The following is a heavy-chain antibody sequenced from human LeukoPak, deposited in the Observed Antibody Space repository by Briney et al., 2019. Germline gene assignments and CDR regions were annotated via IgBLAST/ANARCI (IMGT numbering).Heavy chain of an antibody. J-gene: IGHJ4*02. D-gene: IGHD2-21*02. CDR2: INPNSGDT. Sequence: ASVKVSCKASGYTFTAYYIHWVRQAPGQGLEWMGWINPNSGDTNYAQKFQGRVTMTRDTSISTAYMELSSLIFDDTAVYYCAREGSCGGDCYNPTLWGQGTLVTASS. CDR1: GYTFTAYY. CDR3: AREGSCGGDCYNPTL. V-gene: IGHV1-2*02.